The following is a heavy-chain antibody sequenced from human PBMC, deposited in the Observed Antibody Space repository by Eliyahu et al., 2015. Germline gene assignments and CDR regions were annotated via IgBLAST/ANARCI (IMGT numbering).Heavy chain of an antibody. CDR1: GYTXTGYY. V-gene: IGHV1-2*02. Sequence: QVQLVQSGAEVKKPGASVKVSCXASGYTXTGYYMHWVRQAPGQGLEWMGWIHPNNDGTNYAQKFQGRVTMTRDTSISTGYMELSRLRSDDTAMYYCARGFCSGGNCYDSHWGQGTLVTVSS. CDR3: ARGFCSGGNCYDSH. CDR2: IHPNNDGT. D-gene: IGHD2-15*01. J-gene: IGHJ4*02.